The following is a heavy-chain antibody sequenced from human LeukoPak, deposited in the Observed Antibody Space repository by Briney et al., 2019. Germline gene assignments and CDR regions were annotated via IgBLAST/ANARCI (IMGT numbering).Heavy chain of an antibody. D-gene: IGHD3-10*01. CDR2: IYASGST. J-gene: IGHJ4*02. V-gene: IGHV4-4*07. Sequence: PSETLSLTCPVSGGSISNYYWSWLRQPAGMGLEWIGRIYASGSTNYNPSLKSRVTMSVDTSNNQFSLNLSSVTAADTAVYYCARTSARGAQFDYWGQGTLVTVPS. CDR1: GGSISNYY. CDR3: ARTSARGAQFDY.